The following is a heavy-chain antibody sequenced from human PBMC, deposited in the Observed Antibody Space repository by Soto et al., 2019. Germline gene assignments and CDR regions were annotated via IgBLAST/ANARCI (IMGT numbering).Heavy chain of an antibody. CDR2: INHSGSRT. J-gene: IGHJ4*02. D-gene: IGHD3-16*01. CDR3: AGGYVYVWGRDDS. V-gene: IGHV4-34*01. Sequence: QVQLQPWGAGLLKPSETLSRTCAVYGVSFNDYFWTWIRQPPGKGLEWIGEINHSGSRTIYNPSLKGRVTISVDTSKNQFSLKLRSVPAADTAVYYCAGGYVYVWGRDDSLGQGTLVTVSS. CDR1: GVSFNDYF.